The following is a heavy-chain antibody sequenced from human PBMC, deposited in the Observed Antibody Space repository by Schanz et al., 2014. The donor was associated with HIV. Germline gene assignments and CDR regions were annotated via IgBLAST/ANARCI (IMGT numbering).Heavy chain of an antibody. V-gene: IGHV1-2*02. J-gene: IGHJ5*01. CDR3: AREPNYSGFDS. CDR1: GYTFTGYY. Sequence: QVPLVQSGAQVKKPGASVKVSCKASGYTFTGYYLHWVRQAPGQGLEWMGWINPNSGGADSAQKFQGSVTMTRDTSISTAYLELSRLRSDDTAVYYCAREPNYSGFDSWGHGTLVTVSS. CDR2: INPNSGGA. D-gene: IGHD5-12*01.